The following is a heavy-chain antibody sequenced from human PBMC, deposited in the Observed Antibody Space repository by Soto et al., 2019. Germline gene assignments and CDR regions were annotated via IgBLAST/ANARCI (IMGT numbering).Heavy chain of an antibody. J-gene: IGHJ6*02. CDR2: IYWDDDK. Sequence: QITLKESGPTLVKPTQTLTLTCTFSGFSLSTSGVGVGWIRQPPGKALEWLALIYWDDDKRYSPSLTSRLTIAKDTSKNQVVLTMTNMDPVDTATYYCAHVLVVVANYGMDVWGQGTTVTFSS. CDR3: AHVLVVVANYGMDV. D-gene: IGHD2-15*01. CDR1: GFSLSTSGVG. V-gene: IGHV2-5*02.